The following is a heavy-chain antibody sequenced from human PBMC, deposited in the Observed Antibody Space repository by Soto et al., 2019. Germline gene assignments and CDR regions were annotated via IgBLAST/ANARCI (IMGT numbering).Heavy chain of an antibody. CDR3: ARHVDGYWYFNL. J-gene: IGHJ2*01. CDR2: IYYSGTP. Sequence: SETLSLTCTVSGGSISSGGYYWSWIRQLPGKGLEWIGYIYYSGTPFHNPSLRGRVTISVDTSKNQFSLRVGSVTAADTAVYYCARHVDGYWYFNLWGRGTLVTVSS. V-gene: IGHV4-31*03. CDR1: GGSISSGGYY. D-gene: IGHD2-21*01.